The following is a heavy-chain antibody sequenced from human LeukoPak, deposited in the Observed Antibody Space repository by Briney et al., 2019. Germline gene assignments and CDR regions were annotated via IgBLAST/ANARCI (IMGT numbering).Heavy chain of an antibody. V-gene: IGHV4-59*01. J-gene: IGHJ3*02. D-gene: IGHD6-19*01. CDR1: GGSISSYY. Sequence: SETLSLTCTVSGGSISSYYWSWIRQPPGRGLEWIGYIYYSGSTNYNPSLKSRVTISVDTSKNQFSLKLSSVTAADTAVYYCARDGPSSGWYPDAFDIWGQGTMVTVSS. CDR3: ARDGPSSGWYPDAFDI. CDR2: IYYSGST.